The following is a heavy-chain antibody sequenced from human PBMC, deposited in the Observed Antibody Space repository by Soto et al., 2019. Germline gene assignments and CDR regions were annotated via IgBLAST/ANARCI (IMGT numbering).Heavy chain of an antibody. V-gene: IGHV3-73*01. CDR3: RSTVAGTVGDY. J-gene: IGHJ4*02. CDR1: GFTFSGSA. CDR2: IRSKANSYAT. Sequence: GGSLRLSCAASGFTFSGSAMHWVRQASGKGLEWVGRIRSKANSYATAYAASVKGRFTISRDDSKNTAYLQMNSLKTEDTAVYYCRSTVAGTVGDYWGQGTLVTVSS. D-gene: IGHD6-19*01.